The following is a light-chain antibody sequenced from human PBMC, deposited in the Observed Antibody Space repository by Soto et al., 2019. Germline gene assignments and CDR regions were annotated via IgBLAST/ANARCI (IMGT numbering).Light chain of an antibody. CDR2: GNN. J-gene: IGLJ2*01. Sequence: QLVLTQPPSASGTPGQRVTISCSGGSSNIGDNTVNWYQQLPGPAPKLLIYGNNQRPSGVPDRFSGSKSGTSASLAISGLQSDDEADYYCAAWDDSLNGVLFGGGTKVTVL. CDR1: SSNIGDNT. V-gene: IGLV1-44*01. CDR3: AAWDDSLNGVL.